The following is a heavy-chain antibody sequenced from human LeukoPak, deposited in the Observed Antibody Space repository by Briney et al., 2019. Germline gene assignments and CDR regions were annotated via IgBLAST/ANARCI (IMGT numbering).Heavy chain of an antibody. CDR3: ARTRTGFVGYYFDY. CDR1: GFTFSSYA. Sequence: GGSLRLSCAASGFTFSSYAIHWVRQAPGKGLEWVAVISYDGSNKYYADSVKGRFTISRDNSKNTLYLQMNSLRAEDTAVYYCARTRTGFVGYYFDYWGQGTLVTVSS. J-gene: IGHJ4*02. V-gene: IGHV3-30*04. D-gene: IGHD3/OR15-3a*01. CDR2: ISYDGSNK.